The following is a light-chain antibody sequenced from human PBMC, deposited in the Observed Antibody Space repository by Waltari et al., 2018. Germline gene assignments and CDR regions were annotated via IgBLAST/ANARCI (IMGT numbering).Light chain of an antibody. J-gene: IGKJ4*01. CDR3: QQYGSSPHT. V-gene: IGKV3-20*01. CDR2: GAS. CDR1: QSVSSSY. Sequence: VLTQSPDTLSLSPGERATLSCRASQSVSSSYLAWYQQKPGQAPRLLIYGASNSATGIPDRFSGSGSGTDFTLTISRLEPEDFAVYYCQQYGSSPHTFGGGTKVEIK.